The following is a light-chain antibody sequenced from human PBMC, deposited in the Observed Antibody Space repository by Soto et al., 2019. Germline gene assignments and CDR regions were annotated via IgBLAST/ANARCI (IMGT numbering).Light chain of an antibody. J-gene: IGKJ5*01. Sequence: IQMNQSASTLSATDDDRITITCRASQSVRTSLAWYQQKPGKAPKLLIYAASSLQSGVPSRFSGSGSGTDFTLTISRLQPEDFATYYCQQSDSTPPITFGQGTRLEIK. CDR2: AAS. CDR3: QQSDSTPPIT. CDR1: QSVRTS. V-gene: IGKV1-39*01.